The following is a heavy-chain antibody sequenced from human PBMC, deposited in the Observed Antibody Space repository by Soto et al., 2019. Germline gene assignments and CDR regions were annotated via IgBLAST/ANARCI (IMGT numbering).Heavy chain of an antibody. V-gene: IGHV4-59*12. D-gene: IGHD4-17*01. CDR3: ARVAADYGGNSVYYYYYGMDV. Sequence: SETLSLTCTVSGGSISSYYWSWIRQPPGKGLEWIGYIYYSGSTYYNPSLKSRVTISVDTSKNQFSLKLSSVTAADTAVYYCARVAADYGGNSVYYYYYGMDVWGQGTTVTVSS. CDR1: GGSISSYY. J-gene: IGHJ6*02. CDR2: IYYSGST.